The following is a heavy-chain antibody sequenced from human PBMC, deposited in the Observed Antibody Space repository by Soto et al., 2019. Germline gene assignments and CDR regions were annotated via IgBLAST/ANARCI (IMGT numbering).Heavy chain of an antibody. CDR2: ISYDGSNK. Sequence: GGSLRLSCAASGFTFSNYGMHWVRQAPGKGLEWVAVISYDGSNKYYADSVKGRFTISRDNSKNTLYLQMNSLRAEDTAVYYCAKAARESCSSTSCSIRGYYYYYYMDVWGKGTTVTVSS. CDR1: GFTFSNYG. D-gene: IGHD2-2*01. CDR3: AKAARESCSSTSCSIRGYYYYYYMDV. V-gene: IGHV3-30*18. J-gene: IGHJ6*03.